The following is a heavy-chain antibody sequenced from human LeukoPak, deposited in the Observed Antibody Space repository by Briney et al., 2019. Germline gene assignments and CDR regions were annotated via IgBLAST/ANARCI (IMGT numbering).Heavy chain of an antibody. CDR1: GYTFTSYG. D-gene: IGHD3-3*01. CDR2: ISAYNGNT. CDR3: ARGLGFLEWFD. J-gene: IGHJ4*02. Sequence: ASVTVSFKASGYTFTSYGISWVRPAPGQGRGWMGWISAYNGNTNYAQKFQGRVTMTRNTSISTAYMELSSLRSEDTAVYYCARGLGFLEWFDWGQGTLVTVSS. V-gene: IGHV1-18*01.